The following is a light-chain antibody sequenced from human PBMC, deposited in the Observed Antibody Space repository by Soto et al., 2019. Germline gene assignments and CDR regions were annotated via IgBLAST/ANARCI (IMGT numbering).Light chain of an antibody. V-gene: IGKV3-11*01. CDR1: QSVGSY. Sequence: LVLTQSPATVSLSPGERATLSCRASQSVGSYLVWFQQKPGQAPRLLIYDASKRATGIPARFSGSGSGTDFTLTISSLEPEDFAVYYCQQRSIWPLTFGPGTRWISN. J-gene: IGKJ3*01. CDR2: DAS. CDR3: QQRSIWPLT.